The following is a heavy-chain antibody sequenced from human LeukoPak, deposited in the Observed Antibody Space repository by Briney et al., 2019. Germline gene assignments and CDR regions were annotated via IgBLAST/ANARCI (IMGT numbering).Heavy chain of an antibody. D-gene: IGHD4-23*01. CDR3: ARGLGLRWQYFDY. V-gene: IGHV4-34*01. CDR2: INHSGST. CDR1: GGSFSGYY. Sequence: ASETLSLTCAVYGGSFSGYYWSWIRQPPGKGLEWIGEINHSGSTNYNPSHKSRVTISVDTSKNQFSLKLSSVTAADTAVYYCARGLGLRWQYFDYWGQGTLVTVSS. J-gene: IGHJ4*02.